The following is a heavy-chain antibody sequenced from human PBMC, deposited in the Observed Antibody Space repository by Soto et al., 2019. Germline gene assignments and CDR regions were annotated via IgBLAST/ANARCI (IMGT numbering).Heavy chain of an antibody. V-gene: IGHV5-10-1*01. J-gene: IGHJ6*02. CDR1: GYSFTSYW. Sequence: GESLKISCXGSGYSFTSYWISWVRQMPGKGLEWMGRIDPSDSYTNYSPSFQGHVTISADKSISTAYLQWSSLKASDTAMYYCAYYYGSGSQTGYYYGMDVWGQGTTVTVSS. D-gene: IGHD3-10*01. CDR2: IDPSDSYT. CDR3: AYYYGSGSQTGYYYGMDV.